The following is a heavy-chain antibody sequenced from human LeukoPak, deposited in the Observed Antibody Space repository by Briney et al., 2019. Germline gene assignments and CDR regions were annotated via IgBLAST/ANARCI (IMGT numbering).Heavy chain of an antibody. CDR1: GYTFTSYY. V-gene: IGHV1-46*01. D-gene: IGHD2-2*01. J-gene: IGHJ3*02. CDR3: ARDKPNCSSTSCHSLGAFDI. CDR2: INPSGGST. Sequence: ASVKVSCKASGYTFTSYYMHWVRQAPGQGLEWMGIINPSGGSTNYAQKFQDRVTMTRDTSTSTVYMELSSLRSEDTAVYYCARDKPNCSSTSCHSLGAFDIWGQGTMVTVSS.